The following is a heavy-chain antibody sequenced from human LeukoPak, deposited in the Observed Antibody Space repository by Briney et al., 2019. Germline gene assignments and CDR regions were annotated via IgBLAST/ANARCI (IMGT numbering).Heavy chain of an antibody. Sequence: PSETLSLTCTVSGGSISSYYWSWIRQPPGKGLEWIGYIYYSGSTNYNPSLKSRVTISVDTSKNQFSLKLSSVTAADTAVYYCARRGEDYYDSSGYYFGFVWFDPWGQGTLVTVSS. CDR1: GGSISSYY. D-gene: IGHD3-22*01. V-gene: IGHV4-59*12. CDR2: IYYSGST. CDR3: ARRGEDYYDSSGYYFGFVWFDP. J-gene: IGHJ5*02.